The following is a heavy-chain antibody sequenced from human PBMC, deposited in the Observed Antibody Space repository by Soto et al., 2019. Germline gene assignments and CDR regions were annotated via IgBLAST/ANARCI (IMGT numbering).Heavy chain of an antibody. CDR1: GGSFIGYC. D-gene: IGHD2-8*02. Sequence: SETLSLTCAVYGGSFIGYCWTWIRQPPGTGLEWIGEINHSGSTNYNPSLKSRVTISVDTSKNQFSLKLTSVTAADTAVYYCARDKITGLFDYWGQGTLVTV. J-gene: IGHJ4*02. CDR2: INHSGST. CDR3: ARDKITGLFDY. V-gene: IGHV4-34*01.